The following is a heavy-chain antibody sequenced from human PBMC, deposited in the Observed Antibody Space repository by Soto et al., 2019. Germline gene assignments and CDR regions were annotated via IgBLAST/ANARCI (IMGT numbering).Heavy chain of an antibody. CDR1: GFSLNKSGMT. D-gene: IGHD2-2*01. V-gene: IGHV2-5*01. J-gene: IGHJ4*02. Sequence: PTLVNPRHRVGLNSTVSGFSLNKSGMTLGWIRQPPGKAPEWLALAHQYSPSLQSRLTFAKDASKNQVVLTMTDVDPADTATYYCTLRHDSSMGPIYWGQGIQVTVSS. CDR2: AH. CDR3: TLRHDSSMGPIY.